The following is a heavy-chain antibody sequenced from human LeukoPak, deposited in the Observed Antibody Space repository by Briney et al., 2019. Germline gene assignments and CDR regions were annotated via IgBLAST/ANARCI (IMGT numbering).Heavy chain of an antibody. J-gene: IGHJ4*02. D-gene: IGHD3-10*01. CDR1: GYSLSDYY. CDR3: ARVTLIYGSGSYYQSPLAF. Sequence: VASVKVSCKASGYSLSDYYIHWVRQAPGQGLEWMGWINPNSGVSNYAQKFQGWVTMTRDTSMNTAYMELKRLKSDDTAVYYCARVTLIYGSGSYYQSPLAFWGQGTLVAVYS. CDR2: INPNSGVS. V-gene: IGHV1-2*04.